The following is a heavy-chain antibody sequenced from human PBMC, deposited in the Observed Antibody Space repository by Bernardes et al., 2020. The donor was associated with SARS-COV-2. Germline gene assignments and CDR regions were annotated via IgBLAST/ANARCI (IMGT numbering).Heavy chain of an antibody. V-gene: IGHV3-21*01. J-gene: IGHJ4*02. D-gene: IGHD3-22*01. Sequence: GSLRLSCTASGFTFNFYSMSWVRQAPGKGLEWVSSISSSSSFIYYADSVKGRFTISRDNAENSLYLQMNSLRAEDTAVYYCAREGSEYYDSGGYYLDYWGQGTLVTVSS. CDR1: GFTFNFYS. CDR2: ISSSSSFI. CDR3: AREGSEYYDSGGYYLDY.